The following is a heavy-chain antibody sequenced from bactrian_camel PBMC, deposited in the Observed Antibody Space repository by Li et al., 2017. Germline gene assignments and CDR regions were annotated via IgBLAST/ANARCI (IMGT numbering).Heavy chain of an antibody. Sequence: DVQLVESGGGSVQAGGSLRLSCAASGYTYNRNCMAWFRQAPGKGLEWVSAIDSGGGSTYTADSKKGRFTISRDNNKSTLYLQLNSLQAEDTAMYYCVSQEPSTTGFGFWGQGTQVTVS. CDR3: VSQEPSTTGFGF. CDR2: IDSGGGST. V-gene: IGHV3S40*01. D-gene: IGHD5*01. CDR1: GYTYNRNC. J-gene: IGHJ6*01.